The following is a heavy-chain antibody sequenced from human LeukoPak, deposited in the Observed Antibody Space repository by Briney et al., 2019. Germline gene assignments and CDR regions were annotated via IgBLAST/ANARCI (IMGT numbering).Heavy chain of an antibody. CDR3: VKSRRVGANQRGLFDY. V-gene: IGHV3-23*01. D-gene: IGHD1-26*01. J-gene: IGHJ4*02. CDR2: VSGSVRNT. Sequence: PGGTLRLSCAGSGFTFSNYAITSVRQAPGKGRGWFSSVSGSVRNTFYPDSGEGRFTISRDNSKHTVYPQRNSPRSDDTAVYYCVKSRRVGANQRGLFDYWGQGTLVTVST. CDR1: GFTFSNYA.